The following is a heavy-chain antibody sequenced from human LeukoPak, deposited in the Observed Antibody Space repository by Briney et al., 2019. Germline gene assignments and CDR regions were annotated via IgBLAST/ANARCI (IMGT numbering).Heavy chain of an antibody. J-gene: IGHJ6*03. CDR2: IRGDGTSQ. CDR1: GITFSSYG. Sequence: GGSLRLSCVASGITFSSYGMHWVRQVPGKELEWVAFIRGDGTSQYYVDSVKGRFFISRDNSKNTLYLQMNSLRAEDTAVYYCAAPNDFWNGYDYYMDVWGKGTTVSVSS. V-gene: IGHV3-30*02. D-gene: IGHD3-3*01. CDR3: AAPNDFWNGYDYYMDV.